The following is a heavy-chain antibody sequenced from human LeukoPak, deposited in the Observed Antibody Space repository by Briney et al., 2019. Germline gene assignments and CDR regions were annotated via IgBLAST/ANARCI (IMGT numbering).Heavy chain of an antibody. CDR3: AKDHTPGYCSSTSCYGIDY. Sequence: GGSLRLSCAASGFTFSSYWMHWVRQAPGKGLVWVSRINSDGSSTTYADSVKGRFTISRDNAKNTLYLQMNSLRAEDTAVYYCAKDHTPGYCSSTSCYGIDYWGQGTLVTVSS. V-gene: IGHV3-74*03. D-gene: IGHD2-2*01. CDR2: INSDGSST. CDR1: GFTFSSYW. J-gene: IGHJ4*02.